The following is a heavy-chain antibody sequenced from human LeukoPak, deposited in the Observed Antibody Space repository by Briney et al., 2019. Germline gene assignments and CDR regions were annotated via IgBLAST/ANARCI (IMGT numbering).Heavy chain of an antibody. Sequence: AGGSLRLSCAASGFTFSTYGMHWVRQAPGKGLELVAVIWYDGSQKYHADSVKDRFTISRDNSKNMLYLQMNSLRAEDTAVYYCARDGGSTGWVDYWGQGTLVTVSS. CDR3: ARDGGSTGWVDY. D-gene: IGHD6-19*01. J-gene: IGHJ4*02. CDR2: IWYDGSQK. V-gene: IGHV3-33*01. CDR1: GFTFSTYG.